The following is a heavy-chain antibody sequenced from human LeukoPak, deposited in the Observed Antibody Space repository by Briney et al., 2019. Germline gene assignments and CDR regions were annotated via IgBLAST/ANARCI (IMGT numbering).Heavy chain of an antibody. CDR2: IIPILGIA. V-gene: IGHV1-69*04. J-gene: IGHJ4*02. Sequence: GASVKVSCKASGGTFSSYAISWVRQAPGQGLEWMGRIIPILGIANYAQKFQGRVTITADKSTSTAYMELSSLRSEDTAVYYCARAGATVVTPNYYYFDYWGQGTLVTVSS. CDR1: GGTFSSYA. D-gene: IGHD4-17*01. CDR3: ARAGATVVTPNYYYFDY.